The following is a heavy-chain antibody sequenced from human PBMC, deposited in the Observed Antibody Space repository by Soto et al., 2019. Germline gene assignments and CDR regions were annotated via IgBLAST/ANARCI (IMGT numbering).Heavy chain of an antibody. V-gene: IGHV3-30*03. CDR2: ISYDGSNK. CDR3: ADIYSSSWFGGDY. D-gene: IGHD6-13*01. CDR1: GFTFSSYG. Sequence: QVQLVESGGGVVQPGRSLRLSCAASGFTFSSYGMHWVRQAPGKGLEWVAVISYDGSNKYYADSVKGRFTISRDNSKNTLYLQMNSLRAEDTAVYYCADIYSSSWFGGDYWGQGTLVTVAS. J-gene: IGHJ4*02.